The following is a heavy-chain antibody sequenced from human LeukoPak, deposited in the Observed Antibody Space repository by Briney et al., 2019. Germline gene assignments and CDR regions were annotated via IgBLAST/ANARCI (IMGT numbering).Heavy chain of an antibody. CDR2: INTDGGST. D-gene: IGHD4-23*01. Sequence: PGGSLRLSCAASGFTFGSYWMHWVRQAPGKGLVWVSRINTDGGSTTYADSVKGRFTISRDNAKNTLYLQMNSLRAEDTAVYYCARAYGGNAPYYYYYMDVWGKGTTVTVSS. V-gene: IGHV3-74*01. CDR3: ARAYGGNAPYYYYYMDV. J-gene: IGHJ6*03. CDR1: GFTFGSYW.